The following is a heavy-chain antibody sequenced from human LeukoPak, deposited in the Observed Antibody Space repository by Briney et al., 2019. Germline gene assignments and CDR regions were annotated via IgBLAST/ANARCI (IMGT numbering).Heavy chain of an antibody. CDR2: INPNSGGT. Sequence: ASVKVSCKASGHTFTGYYMHWVRQAPGQGLEWMGWINPNSGGTNYAQKFQGRVTMTRDTSISTAYMELSRLRSDDTAVYYCARDLQGVVVINYPGFDYWGQGTLVTVSS. CDR1: GHTFTGYY. CDR3: ARDLQGVVVINYPGFDY. D-gene: IGHD3-22*01. J-gene: IGHJ4*02. V-gene: IGHV1-2*02.